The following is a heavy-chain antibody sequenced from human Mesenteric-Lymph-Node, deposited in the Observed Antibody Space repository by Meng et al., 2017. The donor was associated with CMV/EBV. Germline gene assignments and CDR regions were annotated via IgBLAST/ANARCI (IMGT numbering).Heavy chain of an antibody. J-gene: IGHJ5*02. V-gene: IGHV3-43*01. D-gene: IGHD3-22*01. CDR2: LSWNGART. CDR1: GFSFDAYT. CDR3: ARDLGYDSSGYES. Sequence: GESLKISCVTSGFSFDAYTMHWVRQAPEKGLEWVSLLSWNGARTFYADSVKGRFTVSRDNSKRSLYLQMDSLRPEDTAFYYCARDLGYDSSGYESWGQGTLVTVSS.